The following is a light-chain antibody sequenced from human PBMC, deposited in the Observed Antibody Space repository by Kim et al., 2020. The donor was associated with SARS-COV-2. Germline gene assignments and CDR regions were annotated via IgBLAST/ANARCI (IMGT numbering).Light chain of an antibody. V-gene: IGKV3-20*01. CDR3: QQYDRSPLT. Sequence: EIVLTQSPGTLSLSPGERATLSCGASQILSSTYLAWYQRKPGQAPRLLIYGASSRATGIPDRFSGSGSGTDFTLTISRLEPEDSAVYYCQQYDRSPLTFGGGTKVDIK. J-gene: IGKJ4*01. CDR2: GAS. CDR1: QILSSTY.